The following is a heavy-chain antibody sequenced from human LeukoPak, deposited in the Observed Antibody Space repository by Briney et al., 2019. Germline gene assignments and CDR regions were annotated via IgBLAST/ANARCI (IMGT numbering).Heavy chain of an antibody. CDR2: IYYSGST. J-gene: IGHJ4*02. CDR1: GGSISSSSYY. D-gene: IGHD3-22*01. V-gene: IGHV4-39*07. CDR3: ARDFHYYDSSGYLGDYFDY. Sequence: SETLSLTCTVSGGSISSSSYYWGWIRQPPGKGLEWIGSIYYSGSTYYNPSLKSRVTISVDTSKNQFSLKLSSVTAADTAVYYCARDFHYYDSSGYLGDYFDYWGQGTLVTVSS.